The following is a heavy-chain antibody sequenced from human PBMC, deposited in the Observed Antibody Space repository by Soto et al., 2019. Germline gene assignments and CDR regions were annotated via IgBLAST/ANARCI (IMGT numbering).Heavy chain of an antibody. CDR3: AKVSVVVGATGLGY. CDR1: GFTFSSYA. V-gene: IGHV3-23*01. J-gene: IGHJ4*02. Sequence: GGSMRLSCAASGFTFSSYAMSWVRQAPGKGLEWASAISGSGGSTYYADSVKGRFTISRDNSKNTLYLQLTTLTAQDTAVYNCAKVSVVVGATGLGYWGQGTLVTISS. D-gene: IGHD2-15*01. CDR2: ISGSGGST.